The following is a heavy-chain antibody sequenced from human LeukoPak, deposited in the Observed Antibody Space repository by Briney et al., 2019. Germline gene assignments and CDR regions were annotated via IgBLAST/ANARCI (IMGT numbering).Heavy chain of an antibody. V-gene: IGHV3-33*01. J-gene: IGHJ4*02. Sequence: GGSLRLSCAASGFTFSSYAMHWVRQAPGKGLEWVAVIWYDGSDKYYADSVKGRFTLSRDNSKNTLYLQMNSLRAEDTAVYYSARVAGSGSYYSATLDYWGQGTLVTVSS. CDR3: ARVAGSGSYYSATLDY. D-gene: IGHD3-10*01. CDR2: IWYDGSDK. CDR1: GFTFSSYA.